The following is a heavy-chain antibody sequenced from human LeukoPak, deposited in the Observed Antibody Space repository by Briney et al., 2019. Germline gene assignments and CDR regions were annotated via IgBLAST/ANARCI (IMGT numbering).Heavy chain of an antibody. V-gene: IGHV4-4*02. Sequence: SETLSLTCAVSGGSISSSNWWNWVRQPPGKGLEWIGEIYHSGSTNYNPSLKSRVTISVDKSKNQFSLKLSSVTAADTAVYYCAREVGPRQLHLWGSAFDYWGQGTLVTVSS. D-gene: IGHD5-18*01. CDR3: AREVGPRQLHLWGSAFDY. CDR1: GGSISSSNW. J-gene: IGHJ4*02. CDR2: IYHSGST.